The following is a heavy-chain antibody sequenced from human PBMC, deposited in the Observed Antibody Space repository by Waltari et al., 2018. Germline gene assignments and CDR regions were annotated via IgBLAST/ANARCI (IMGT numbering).Heavy chain of an antibody. V-gene: IGHV3-15*01. Sequence: EVQVVESGGGLAKPGGSLRLSCAASGFSFRNAWMSWVRQAPGKGLEWVGRIKSKIKGWTPDYAAPVKGRFTISRDDSKNTLYLQMNSLKTEDTGIYYCTAVNNTWDYYYYAMDVWGQGTTVTVSS. CDR3: TAVNNTWDYYYYAMDV. J-gene: IGHJ6*02. CDR2: IKSKIKGWTP. CDR1: GFSFRNAW. D-gene: IGHD3-16*01.